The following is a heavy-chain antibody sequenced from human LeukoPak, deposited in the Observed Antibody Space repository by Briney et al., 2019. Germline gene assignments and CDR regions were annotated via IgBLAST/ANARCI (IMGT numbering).Heavy chain of an antibody. CDR2: ISGGSGYI. CDR3: ARELGYCSGGSCYSDWFDP. D-gene: IGHD2-15*01. J-gene: IGHJ5*02. V-gene: IGHV3-21*01. CDR1: GFTFSSYS. Sequence: GGSLRLSXAASGFTFSSYSMNWVRQAPGKGLEWLSSISGGSGYIYYADSVKGRFTISRDNAKNSLYLQMNSLRAEDTAVYYCARELGYCSGGSCYSDWFDPWGQGTLVTVSS.